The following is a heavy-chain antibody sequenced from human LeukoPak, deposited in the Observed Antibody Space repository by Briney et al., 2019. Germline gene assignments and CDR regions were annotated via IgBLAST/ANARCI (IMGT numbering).Heavy chain of an antibody. CDR3: ARAEGYCSGGSCYLDYYGMDV. D-gene: IGHD2-15*01. J-gene: IGHJ6*02. Sequence: TLSLTCTVSGGSISSGGYSWSWIRQPPGKGLEWIGYIYHSGSTYYNPSLKSRVTISVDRSKNQFSLKLSSVTAADTAVYYCARAEGYCSGGSCYLDYYGMDVWGQGTTVTVSS. CDR2: IYHSGST. V-gene: IGHV4-30-2*01. CDR1: GGSISSGGYS.